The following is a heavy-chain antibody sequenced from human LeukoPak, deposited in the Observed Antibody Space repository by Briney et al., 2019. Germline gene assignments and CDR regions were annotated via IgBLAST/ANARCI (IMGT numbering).Heavy chain of an antibody. V-gene: IGHV3-74*03. CDR2: INEDGSTT. J-gene: IGHJ5*02. CDR1: GFSISRYW. D-gene: IGHD3-10*01. Sequence: PGGSLRLSYAAAGFSISRYWIHWVRHSPGKGLVWVSRINEDGSTTTYADSVKGRFTISRDNAKNRLHLQMNSLRAEDTAVYYCARGVPPCFDPWGQGTLVTVSS. CDR3: ARGVPPCFDP.